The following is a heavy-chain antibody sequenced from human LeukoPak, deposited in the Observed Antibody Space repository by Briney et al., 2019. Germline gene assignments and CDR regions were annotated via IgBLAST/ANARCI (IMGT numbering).Heavy chain of an antibody. CDR2: IVPDGSEK. D-gene: IGHD3-10*01. CDR1: GFTFSTYA. V-gene: IGHV3-7*01. J-gene: IGHJ6*03. Sequence: GGSLRLSCVASGFTFSTYAMHWVRQAPGKGLEWVASIVPDGSEKYYVESVEGRFTISRDNAKSSLYLQMNSLRAGDTAVYYCARLTMVRGVIVGDYYYYYSMDVWGKGTTVIVSS. CDR3: ARLTMVRGVIVGDYYYYYSMDV.